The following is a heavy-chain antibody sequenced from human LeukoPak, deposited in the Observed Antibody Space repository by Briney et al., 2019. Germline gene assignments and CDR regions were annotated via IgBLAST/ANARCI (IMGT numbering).Heavy chain of an antibody. V-gene: IGHV3-66*01. D-gene: IGHD4-17*01. J-gene: IGHJ4*02. Sequence: PGGSLRLSCTVSGFTVSTNSMSWVRQAPGKGLEWVSFIYSDNTHYSDSVKGRFTISRDNSKNTLYLQMNSLRDEDTAVYYCAREGLYGEFADWGQGTLVTVSS. CDR2: IYSDNT. CDR3: AREGLYGEFAD. CDR1: GFTVSTNS.